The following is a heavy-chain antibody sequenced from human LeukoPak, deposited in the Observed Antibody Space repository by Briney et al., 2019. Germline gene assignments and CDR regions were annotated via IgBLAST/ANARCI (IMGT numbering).Heavy chain of an antibody. CDR3: ARGYYDFWSGYYHNAFDI. D-gene: IGHD3-3*01. V-gene: IGHV1-18*01. CDR1: GYTFTSYG. CDR2: ISAYNGNT. J-gene: IGHJ3*02. Sequence: GASVKVSCKASGYTFTSYGISWVRQAPGQGLEWMGWISAYNGNTNYAQKLQGRVTMTTDTSTSTAYMELRSLRSDDTAVYYCARGYYDFWSGYYHNAFDIWGQGTMVTVSS.